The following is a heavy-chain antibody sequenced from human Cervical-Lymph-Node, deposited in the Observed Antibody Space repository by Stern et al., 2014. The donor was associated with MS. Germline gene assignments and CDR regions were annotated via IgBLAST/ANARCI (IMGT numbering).Heavy chain of an antibody. Sequence: QVQLVQSGAEVKQPGASVRVSCKTSGYTFTNYDVSWVRPAAGQGLEWVGWTKPNTGTTVSAQKVQGRVTVTNETYISAAYLELSSLKSDDTAVYYCTTSQGAFWGQGTLVTVSS. J-gene: IGHJ4*02. D-gene: IGHD3-16*01. V-gene: IGHV1-8*01. CDR1: GYTFTNYD. CDR2: TKPNTGTT. CDR3: TTSQGAF.